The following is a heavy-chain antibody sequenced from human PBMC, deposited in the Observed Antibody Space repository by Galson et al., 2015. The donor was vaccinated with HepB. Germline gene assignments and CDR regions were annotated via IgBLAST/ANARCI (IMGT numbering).Heavy chain of an antibody. J-gene: IGHJ4*02. Sequence: SVKVSCKASGGTFSSYAISWVRQAPGQGLEWMGGIIPIFDTANYAQKFQGRVTITADESTSTAYMELSSLRSEDTAVYYCARNHRYYYDSSGYYLFDYWGQGTLVTVSS. D-gene: IGHD3-22*01. CDR1: GGTFSSYA. V-gene: IGHV1-69*13. CDR3: ARNHRYYYDSSGYYLFDY. CDR2: IIPIFDTA.